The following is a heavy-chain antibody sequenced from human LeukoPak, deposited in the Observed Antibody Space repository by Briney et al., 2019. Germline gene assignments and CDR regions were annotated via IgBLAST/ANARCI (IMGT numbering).Heavy chain of an antibody. D-gene: IGHD6-19*01. CDR3: AAYSSGSNFDY. CDR2: IYPDDSNT. V-gene: IGHV5-51*01. CDR1: GYNFPIYW. Sequence: GESLKISCQGSGYNFPIYWIGWVRQMPGQGLEWMGIIYPDDSNTIYGPSFQGQVTISADKSISTAYLQWSSLKASDTAMYYCAAYSSGSNFDYWGQGTLVTVSS. J-gene: IGHJ4*02.